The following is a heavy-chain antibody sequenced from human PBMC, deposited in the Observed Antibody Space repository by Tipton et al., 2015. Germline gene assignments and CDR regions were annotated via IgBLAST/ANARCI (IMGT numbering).Heavy chain of an antibody. CDR1: GGSVSSGSYY. Sequence: TLSLTCTVSGGSVSSGSYYWGWIRQPPGKGLEWIGSISHSGNTYYNPSLKSRVTMSRDTSKNQFSLKLTSVTAADTAVYYCACQDYDSLTRDYQTVDYWGQGTLVTVSP. CDR3: ACQDYDSLTRDYQTVDY. V-gene: IGHV4-39*07. D-gene: IGHD3-9*01. CDR2: ISHSGNT. J-gene: IGHJ4*02.